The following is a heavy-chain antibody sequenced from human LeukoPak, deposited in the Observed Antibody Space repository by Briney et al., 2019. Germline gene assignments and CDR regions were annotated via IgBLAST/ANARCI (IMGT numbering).Heavy chain of an antibody. D-gene: IGHD1-26*01. CDR3: ARSGSHRFDY. Sequence: GGSLRLSCAASGFTFSSYSMNWVRQAPGKGLEWVSHITASGTAMFYADSVKGRFTISRDNAKNSLYLQMNSLRDEDTAVYYCARSGSHRFDYWGQGTLLTVSS. CDR2: ITASGTAM. J-gene: IGHJ4*02. CDR1: GFTFSSYS. V-gene: IGHV3-48*02.